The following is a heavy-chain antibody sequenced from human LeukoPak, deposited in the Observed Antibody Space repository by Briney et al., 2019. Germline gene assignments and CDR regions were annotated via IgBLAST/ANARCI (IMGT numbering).Heavy chain of an antibody. Sequence: PGGSLRLSCAASGFTFSDYYMSWIRQAPGKGLEWVSYISSSGSTIYYADSVKGRFTISRDNAKNSLYLQMNSLRAEDTAVYYCARDRSAMVFSFDYWGQGTLVTVSS. D-gene: IGHD5-18*01. CDR1: GFTFSDYY. J-gene: IGHJ4*02. V-gene: IGHV3-11*01. CDR3: ARDRSAMVFSFDY. CDR2: ISSSGSTI.